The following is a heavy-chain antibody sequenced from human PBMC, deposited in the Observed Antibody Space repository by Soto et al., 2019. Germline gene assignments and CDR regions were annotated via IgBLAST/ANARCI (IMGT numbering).Heavy chain of an antibody. CDR1: GFTFSSYW. Sequence: GGSLRLSCAASGFTFSSYWMSWVRQAPGKGLEWVANIKQDGSEKYYVDSVKGRFTISRDNAKNSLYLQMNSLRAEDTAVYYCAGDPKIPAAMGDAFDIWGQGTMVTVSS. D-gene: IGHD2-2*01. J-gene: IGHJ3*02. CDR2: IKQDGSEK. V-gene: IGHV3-7*01. CDR3: AGDPKIPAAMGDAFDI.